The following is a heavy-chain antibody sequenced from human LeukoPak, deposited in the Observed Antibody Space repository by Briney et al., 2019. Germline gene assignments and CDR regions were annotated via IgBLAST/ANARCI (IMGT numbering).Heavy chain of an antibody. J-gene: IGHJ3*02. CDR2: IIPIFGTA. CDR3: AREFVDYGDYGGAFDI. D-gene: IGHD4-17*01. CDR1: GGTFSSYA. V-gene: IGHV1-69*13. Sequence: SVKVSCKASGGTFSSYAISWVRQAPGQGLEWMGGIIPIFGTANCAQKFQGRVTITADESTSTAYMELSSLRSEDTAVYYCAREFVDYGDYGGAFDIWGQGTMVTVSS.